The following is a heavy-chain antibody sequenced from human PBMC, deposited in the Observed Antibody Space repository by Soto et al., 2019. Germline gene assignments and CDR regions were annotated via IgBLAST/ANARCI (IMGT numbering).Heavy chain of an antibody. J-gene: IGHJ6*02. Sequence: SETLSLTCTVSGGSISSYYWSWIRQPPGKGQEWIGYIYYSGSTNYNPSLKSRVTISVDTSKNQFSLKLSSVTAADTAVYYCARDGALGENYYYYGMDVWGQGTTVTVSS. V-gene: IGHV4-59*12. CDR3: ARDGALGENYYYYGMDV. D-gene: IGHD3-16*01. CDR1: GGSISSYY. CDR2: IYYSGST.